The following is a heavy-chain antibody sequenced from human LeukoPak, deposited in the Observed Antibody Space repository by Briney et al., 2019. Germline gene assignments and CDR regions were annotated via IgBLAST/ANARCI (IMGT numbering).Heavy chain of an antibody. CDR1: GYSFTTYW. D-gene: IGHD5-12*01. V-gene: IGHV5-51*01. CDR3: ARLQGGYEFDY. J-gene: IGHJ4*02. CDR2: IYPADSTA. Sequence: GESLKISCKASGYSFTTYWIDWVRQMPGKGLEWMGIIYPADSTAHYSPSFQGQVTISADKSISTAYLQWSSLKASDTAMYYCARLQGGYEFDYWGQGTLVTVSS.